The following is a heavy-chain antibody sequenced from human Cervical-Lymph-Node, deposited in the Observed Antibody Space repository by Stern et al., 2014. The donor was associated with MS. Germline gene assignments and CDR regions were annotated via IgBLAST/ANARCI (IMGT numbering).Heavy chain of an antibody. CDR2: IIPMFGTA. D-gene: IGHD2-15*01. CDR1: GGTFTSYT. J-gene: IGHJ4*02. Sequence: MQLVESGAEVKKPGSSVKVSCQTSGGTFTSYTFNWVRQAPGQGLQWMGGIIPMFGTAHYAHDFHDRVVITADESTNTAYLELISLRIEDTAVYYCAREGQDQTYYFEYWAREPCSPSPQ. V-gene: IGHV1-69*01. CDR3: AREGQDQTYYFEY.